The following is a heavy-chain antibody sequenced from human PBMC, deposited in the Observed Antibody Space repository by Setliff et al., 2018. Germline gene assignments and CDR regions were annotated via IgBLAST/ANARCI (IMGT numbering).Heavy chain of an antibody. V-gene: IGHV5-51*01. Sequence: GESLKISCKGSGYSFTRYWIGWVRQMPGKGLEWVGVIYPGDSDTRYSPSFQGQVTISADKSISTAYLQWSSLKASDTAMYYCARHTVEPGFDYWGQGTLVTVS. J-gene: IGHJ4*02. D-gene: IGHD4-17*01. CDR1: GYSFTRYW. CDR2: IYPGDSDT. CDR3: ARHTVEPGFDY.